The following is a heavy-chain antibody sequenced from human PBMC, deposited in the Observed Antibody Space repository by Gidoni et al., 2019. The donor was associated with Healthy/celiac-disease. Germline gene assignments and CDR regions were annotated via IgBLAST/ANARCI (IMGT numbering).Heavy chain of an antibody. J-gene: IGHJ6*02. CDR3: ARDLTAVTNVYYYYYYGMDV. CDR2: ISAYNGNT. D-gene: IGHD4-17*01. CDR1: GYTFPSYG. Sequence: VQLVQSGAEVKKPGASVQVSCKASGYTFPSYGISWVRQAPGQGLEWMGWISAYNGNTNYAQKLQGRVTMTTDTSTSTAYMELRSLRSDDTAVYYCARDLTAVTNVYYYYYYGMDVWGQGTTVTVSS. V-gene: IGHV1-18*01.